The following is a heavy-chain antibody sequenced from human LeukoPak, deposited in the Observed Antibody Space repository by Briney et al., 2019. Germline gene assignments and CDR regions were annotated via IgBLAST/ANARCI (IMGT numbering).Heavy chain of an antibody. CDR3: ARQGPYDYVWGSYRGPVDY. D-gene: IGHD3-16*02. Sequence: GESLKISCKGSGYSFTSYWIGWVRQMPGKGLEWVGIIYPGDSDTRYSPSFQGQVTISADKSISTAYLQWSSLKASDTAMYYCARQGPYDYVWGSYRGPVDYWGQGTLVTVSS. CDR1: GYSFTSYW. CDR2: IYPGDSDT. J-gene: IGHJ4*02. V-gene: IGHV5-51*01.